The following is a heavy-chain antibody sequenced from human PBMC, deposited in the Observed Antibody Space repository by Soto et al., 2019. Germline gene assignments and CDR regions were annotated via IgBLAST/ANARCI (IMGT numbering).Heavy chain of an antibody. Sequence: GGSLRLSFAASGFIVSTYAMTWVRQAPGKGLEWVSGITGSVSEAHYEDSVKVRFTMSRDNSNNTVYLQMNSLRAEDTAIYYCAKLRFLQSLVNLHXWGQGTTVTVS. J-gene: IGHJ6*02. CDR3: AKLRFLQSLVNLHX. V-gene: IGHV3-23*01. CDR2: ITGSVSEA. CDR1: GFIVSTYA. D-gene: IGHD3-3*01.